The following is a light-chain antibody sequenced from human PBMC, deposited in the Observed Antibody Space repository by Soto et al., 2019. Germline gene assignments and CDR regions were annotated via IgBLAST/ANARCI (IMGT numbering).Light chain of an antibody. Sequence: DIQMTQSPSSLSASVGDRVTITCRASQDISNDLGWYQQNPGKAPKLLIYDASNLESGVPSRFSGSGSGTEFTLTISSLQPDDFTTYYCQHYNSYSEAFGQGTKVDIK. CDR1: QDISND. V-gene: IGKV1-17*01. J-gene: IGKJ1*01. CDR2: DAS. CDR3: QHYNSYSEA.